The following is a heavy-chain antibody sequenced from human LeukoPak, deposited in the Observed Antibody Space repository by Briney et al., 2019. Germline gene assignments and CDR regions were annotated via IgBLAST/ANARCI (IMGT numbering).Heavy chain of an antibody. CDR1: GGSFSGYY. CDR3: ARGRTGDY. D-gene: IGHD7-27*01. V-gene: IGHV4-34*01. J-gene: IGHJ4*02. Sequence: KPWETLSLTCAVYGGSFSGYYWSWIRQPPGKGLEWIGEINHSGSTNYNPSLKSRVTISVDTSKNQFSLKLSSVTAADTAVYYCARGRTGDYWGQGTLVTVSS. CDR2: INHSGST.